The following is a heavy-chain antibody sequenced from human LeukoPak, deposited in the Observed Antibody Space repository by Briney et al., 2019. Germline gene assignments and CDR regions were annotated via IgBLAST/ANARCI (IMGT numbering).Heavy chain of an antibody. D-gene: IGHD6-19*01. CDR3: ARDWKDSSGWTGTDFDY. J-gene: IGHJ4*02. CDR2: INPSGGST. V-gene: IGHV1-46*01. Sequence: GASVKVSCKASGYTFTSYYMHWVRQAPGQGLEWMGIINPSGGSTSYAQKFQGRVTMTRDTSTSTVYMELSSLRSEDTAVYYCARDWKDSSGWTGTDFDYWGQGTLVTVSS. CDR1: GYTFTSYY.